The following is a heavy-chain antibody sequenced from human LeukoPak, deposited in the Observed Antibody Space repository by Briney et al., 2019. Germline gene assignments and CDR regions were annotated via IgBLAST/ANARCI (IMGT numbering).Heavy chain of an antibody. J-gene: IGHJ3*02. D-gene: IGHD3-22*01. Sequence: SETLSLTCTVSGGSISSYYWSWIRQPPGKGLEWIGYIYFSGSTNYNPSLKSRVTISVDTSKNQFSLKLSSVTAADTAVYYCARDNYYDSSGPSYAFDIWGQGTMVTVSS. V-gene: IGHV4-59*12. CDR1: GGSISSYY. CDR3: ARDNYYDSSGPSYAFDI. CDR2: IYFSGST.